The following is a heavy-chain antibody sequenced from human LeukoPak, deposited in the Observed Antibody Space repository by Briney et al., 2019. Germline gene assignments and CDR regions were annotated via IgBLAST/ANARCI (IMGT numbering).Heavy chain of an antibody. D-gene: IGHD2-2*01. CDR1: VFPFCLYR. V-gene: IGHV3-74*01. CDR2: INGDGSNT. J-gene: IGHJ4*02. CDR3: ASRYCSSTSCSYY. Sequence: GGSQRLLCGGCVFPFCLYRAQGGPKCPGEGGVGVSHINGDGSNTSYADSVKGRFTISRDNGKNTLYLQMNSLRAEDAAVYYCASRYCSSTSCSYYWGQGTLVTVSS.